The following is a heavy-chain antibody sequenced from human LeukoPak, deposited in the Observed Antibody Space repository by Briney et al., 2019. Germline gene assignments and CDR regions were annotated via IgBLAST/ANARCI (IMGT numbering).Heavy chain of an antibody. CDR2: ISSSSSTI. CDR3: ARDPPAYYDFWSGYLGDY. Sequence: GGSLRLSCAASGFTFSSYGMHWVRQAPGKGLEWVSYISSSSSTIYYADSVKGRFTISRDNAKNSLYLQMNSLRAEDTAVYYCARDPPAYYDFWSGYLGDYWGQGTLVTVSS. V-gene: IGHV3-48*01. J-gene: IGHJ4*02. D-gene: IGHD3-3*01. CDR1: GFTFSSYG.